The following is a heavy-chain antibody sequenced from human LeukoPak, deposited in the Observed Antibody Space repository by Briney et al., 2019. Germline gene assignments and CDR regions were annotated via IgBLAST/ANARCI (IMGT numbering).Heavy chain of an antibody. CDR2: IDPYTGNT. Sequence: ASVKVSCKASGYTFVGYYLHWVRQAPGQGLEWMAWIDPYTGNTHYAQKFQGRVTVTRDTSVSTTYMELSWLTSDDTARYYCAREYSASEHWGQGTLVTVSS. CDR1: GYTFVGYY. V-gene: IGHV1-2*02. CDR3: AREYSASEH. D-gene: IGHD5-12*01. J-gene: IGHJ4*02.